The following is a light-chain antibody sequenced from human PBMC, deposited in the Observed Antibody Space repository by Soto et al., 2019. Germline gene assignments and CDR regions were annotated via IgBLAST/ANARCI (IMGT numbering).Light chain of an antibody. J-gene: IGKJ1*01. CDR2: GAS. CDR3: QQYGSSPWT. Sequence: ETVLTQSPATLYLSPGERATLSCRASQTIRSNYLAWYRQTPGQAPRLLIYGASNRATGIADRFSGSGSGTDFTLIISRLEPEDFALYYCQQYGSSPWTFGQGTKLEIK. CDR1: QTIRSNY. V-gene: IGKV3-20*01.